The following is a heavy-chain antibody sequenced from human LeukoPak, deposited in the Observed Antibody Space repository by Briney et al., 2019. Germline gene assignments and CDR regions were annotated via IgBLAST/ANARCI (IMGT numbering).Heavy chain of an antibody. J-gene: IGHJ4*02. CDR2: IYYSGST. D-gene: IGHD2-2*01. V-gene: IGHV4-31*03. Sequence: SQTLSLTCTVSGGSISSGGYYWSWIRQHPGKGLEWIGYIYYSGSTYYNPSLKSRVTISVDTSKNQFSLKLSSVTAADTAVYYRARDRLSGQLPSYFDYWGQGTLVTVSS. CDR1: GGSISSGGYY. CDR3: ARDRLSGQLPSYFDY.